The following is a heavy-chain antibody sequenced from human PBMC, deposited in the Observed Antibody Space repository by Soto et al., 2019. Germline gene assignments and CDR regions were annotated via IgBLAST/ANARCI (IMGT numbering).Heavy chain of an antibody. D-gene: IGHD6-13*01. J-gene: IGHJ4*02. CDR2: IWSDGTKK. CDR3: ARDWWEEPAGKETVSQFDY. Sequence: QVHLVESGGGVVQPGRSLTLSCTASGFAFSNYGIHWVRQAPDRGLEWVAVIWSDGTKKFYAGSVRGRFTISRDNSKKTIYLQMNSLRAEDTAVYYCARDWWEEPAGKETVSQFDYWGQGTLVTVSS. CDR1: GFAFSNYG. V-gene: IGHV3-33*01.